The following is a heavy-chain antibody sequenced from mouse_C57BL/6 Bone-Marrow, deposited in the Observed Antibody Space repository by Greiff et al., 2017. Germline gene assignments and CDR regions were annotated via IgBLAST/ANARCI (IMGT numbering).Heavy chain of an antibody. V-gene: IGHV1-82*01. Sequence: VQGVESGPELVKPGASVKISCKASGYAFSSSWMNWVKQRPGKGLEWIGRIYPGDGDTNYNGKFKGKATLTADKSSSTAYMQLSSLTSEDSAVYFCARRYYYGSSPLYYFDYWGQGTTLTVSS. CDR2: IYPGDGDT. CDR3: ARRYYYGSSPLYYFDY. CDR1: GYAFSSSW. D-gene: IGHD1-1*01. J-gene: IGHJ2*01.